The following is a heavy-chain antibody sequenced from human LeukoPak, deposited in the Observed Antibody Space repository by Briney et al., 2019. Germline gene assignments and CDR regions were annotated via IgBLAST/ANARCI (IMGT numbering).Heavy chain of an antibody. CDR2: IGGSGDKT. J-gene: IGHJ4*02. CDR1: GFTFNRNA. V-gene: IGHV3-23*01. D-gene: IGHD6-19*01. CDR3: VRRGDASSGWGDHDF. Sequence: GGSLRLSCAASGFTFNRNAISWVCQAPGKGLEWVSTIGGSGDKTFYADSVKGRFTISRDNSKNMVHLQMNSLTGEDTALYYCVRRGDASSGWGDHDFWGQGALVTVSS.